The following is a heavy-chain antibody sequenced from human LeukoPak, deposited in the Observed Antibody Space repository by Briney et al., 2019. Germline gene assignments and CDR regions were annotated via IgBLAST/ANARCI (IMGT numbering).Heavy chain of an antibody. CDR1: GYSFTRYG. V-gene: IGHV1-18*01. D-gene: IGHD3-22*01. Sequence: ASVKVSCKASGYSFTRYGISWVRQAPGQGLEWMGWISAYNGNTNYAQKLQGRVTMTTDTSTSTAYMELSSLRSEDTAVYYCARGQIFYYDSSGKRFDYWGQGTLVTVSS. CDR2: ISAYNGNT. J-gene: IGHJ4*02. CDR3: ARGQIFYYDSSGKRFDY.